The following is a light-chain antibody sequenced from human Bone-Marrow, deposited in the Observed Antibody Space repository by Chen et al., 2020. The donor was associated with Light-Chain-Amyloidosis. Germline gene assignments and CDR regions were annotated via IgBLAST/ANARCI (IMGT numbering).Light chain of an antibody. CDR2: DAS. CDR1: QNIRKW. V-gene: IGKV1-5*01. J-gene: IGKJ2*01. CDR3: RQYNTFSMYT. Sequence: DLQMTQFPSTLSASVGDSVTITCRASQNIRKWVAWYQQKPGKAPNLLIYDASNLESGVPSRFSGSGSGTEFTLTISSLQPDDFATYYCRQYNTFSMYTFGQGTKLEIK.